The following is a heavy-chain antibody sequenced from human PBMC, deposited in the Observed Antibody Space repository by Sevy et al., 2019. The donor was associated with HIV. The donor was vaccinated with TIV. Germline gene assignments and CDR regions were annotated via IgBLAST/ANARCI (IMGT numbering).Heavy chain of an antibody. CDR3: TTDSKRRGLSALIDY. V-gene: IGHV3-15*01. J-gene: IGHJ4*02. Sequence: GGSLRLSCAASGFTFSNAWMSWVRQAPGKGLEWVGRIKSKTDGGTTDYAAPVKGRFTISRDDSNNTPYLQMNSLKTEDTAIYYCTTDSKRRGLSALIDYWGQGTLVTVSS. D-gene: IGHD3-10*01. CDR1: GFTFSNAW. CDR2: IKSKTDGGTT.